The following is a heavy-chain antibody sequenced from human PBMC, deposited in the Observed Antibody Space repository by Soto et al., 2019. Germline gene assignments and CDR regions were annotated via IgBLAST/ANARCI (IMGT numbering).Heavy chain of an antibody. V-gene: IGHV3-11*01. J-gene: IGHJ4*02. CDR3: AREEYCSSTSCPSGY. Sequence: PGGSLRLSCAASGFTFSDYYMSWIRQAPGKGLEWVSYISSSGSTIYYADSMKGRFTISRDNAKNSLYLQMNSLRAEDTAVYYCAREEYCSSTSCPSGYWGQGTLVTVSS. CDR2: ISSSGSTI. D-gene: IGHD2-2*01. CDR1: GFTFSDYY.